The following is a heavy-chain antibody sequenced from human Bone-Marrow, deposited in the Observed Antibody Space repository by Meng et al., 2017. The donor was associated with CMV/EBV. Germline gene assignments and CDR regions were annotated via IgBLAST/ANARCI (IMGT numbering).Heavy chain of an antibody. J-gene: IGHJ4*02. CDR2: VTGSGSST. Sequence: GESLKISCVASGFTFSTHTMTWVRQTPAKGLEWVSSVTGSGSSTYYADSVKGRFTISRDNSKNTVYLQRNSLRAEDTAKYYCAKGGRSTDWSFDYWGQATLVTVSS. CDR1: GFTFSTHT. CDR3: AKGGRSTDWSFDY. V-gene: IGHV3-23*01. D-gene: IGHD3-9*01.